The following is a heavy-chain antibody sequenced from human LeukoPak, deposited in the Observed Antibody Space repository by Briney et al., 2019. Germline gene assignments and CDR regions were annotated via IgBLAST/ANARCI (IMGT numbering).Heavy chain of an antibody. CDR1: GFTLSSYA. Sequence: GGSLRLSCAASGFTLSSYAMSWVRQAPGKGLEWVSSISGSGGSTYYADSVKGRFTISRDNSKNTLYLQMNSLRAEDTAIYYCAKCAGMAARRGTDAYWGQGTLVTVSS. J-gene: IGHJ4*02. V-gene: IGHV3-23*01. CDR2: ISGSGGST. D-gene: IGHD6-6*01. CDR3: AKCAGMAARRGTDAY.